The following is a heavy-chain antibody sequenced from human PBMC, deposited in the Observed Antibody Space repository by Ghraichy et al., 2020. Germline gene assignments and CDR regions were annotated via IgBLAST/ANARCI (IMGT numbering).Heavy chain of an antibody. CDR1: GGSISSSDW. CDR3: ARNGGYNQNL. V-gene: IGHV4-4*02. CDR2: ISLGGRT. D-gene: IGHD5-24*01. J-gene: IGHJ5*02. Sequence: SETLSLTCAVSGGSISSSDWWSWVRQPPGKGLEWIGEISLGGRTNYNPSLKSRVTISVDKSKNQFSLKLTSVTAADTAVYYCARNGGYNQNLWGLGTLVTVSS.